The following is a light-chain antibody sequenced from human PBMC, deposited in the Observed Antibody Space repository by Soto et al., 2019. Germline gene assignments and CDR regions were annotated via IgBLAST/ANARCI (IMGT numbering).Light chain of an antibody. CDR3: AAWDGSLNGVA. CDR1: SSNIGGNT. CDR2: SNN. Sequence: QSVLTQPPSASGTPGQRVTISCSGSSSNIGGNTVNWYQQLPGTAPKLLIYSNNQRPSGVPDRISGSKSGTSASLAISGLQSEDEADYYCAAWDGSLNGVAFGGGTKLTVL. V-gene: IGLV1-44*01. J-gene: IGLJ2*01.